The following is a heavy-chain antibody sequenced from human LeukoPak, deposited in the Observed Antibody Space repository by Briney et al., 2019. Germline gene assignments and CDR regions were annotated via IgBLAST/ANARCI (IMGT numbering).Heavy chain of an antibody. J-gene: IGHJ4*02. Sequence: PSETLSLTCTVSGGSISSYYWSWIRQPAGKGLEWIGRGYTSGSPNYNPSLKGRVTMSVDTSKNQFSLKLSSVTAADTAVYYCARSGGSGFQLDNWGQGTLVTVSS. D-gene: IGHD3-16*01. CDR2: GYTSGSP. V-gene: IGHV4-4*07. CDR3: ARSGGSGFQLDN. CDR1: GGSISSYY.